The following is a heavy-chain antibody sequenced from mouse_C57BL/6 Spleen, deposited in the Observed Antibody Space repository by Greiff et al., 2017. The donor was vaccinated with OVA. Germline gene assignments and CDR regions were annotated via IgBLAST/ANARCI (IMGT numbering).Heavy chain of an antibody. CDR3: ARKGITTDNY. Sequence: VQLQQSGPELVKPGASVKISCKASGYAFSSSWMNWVKQRPGKGLEWIGRIYPGDGDTNYNGKFKGKATLTADKSSSTAYMQLSSLTSEDSAVYFCARKGITTDNYWGQGTTLTVSS. V-gene: IGHV1-82*01. CDR2: IYPGDGDT. J-gene: IGHJ2*01. D-gene: IGHD1-1*01. CDR1: GYAFSSSW.